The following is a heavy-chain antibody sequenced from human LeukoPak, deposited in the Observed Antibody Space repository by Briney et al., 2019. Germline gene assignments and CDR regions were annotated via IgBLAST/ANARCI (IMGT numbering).Heavy chain of an antibody. CDR2: IYKSGTT. CDR3: ARSFLDYMDV. Sequence: PLETLSLTCTVSGESINPYYWNWIRQSAGKGLEWIGHIYKSGTTNFNPSLTSRVTMSLDTSRNQFSLKLWSVTAADTAVYFCARSFLDYMDVWGKGTTVTVSS. D-gene: IGHD2/OR15-2a*01. V-gene: IGHV4-4*07. CDR1: GESINPYY. J-gene: IGHJ6*03.